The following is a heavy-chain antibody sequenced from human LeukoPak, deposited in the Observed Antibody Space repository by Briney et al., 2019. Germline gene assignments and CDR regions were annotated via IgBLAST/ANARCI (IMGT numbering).Heavy chain of an antibody. J-gene: IGHJ5*02. D-gene: IGHD1-14*01. CDR1: GYTFTGYY. V-gene: IGHV1-2*04. CDR2: INPNSGGT. Sequence: ASVKVSCKASGYTFTGYYMHWVRQAPGQGLEWMGWINPNSGGTNYAQKFQRWVTMTRDTSIRTAYMELRRLRCDDPAVYYCARGPLRIWFDPWVQGTLVTVSS. CDR3: ARGPLRIWFDP.